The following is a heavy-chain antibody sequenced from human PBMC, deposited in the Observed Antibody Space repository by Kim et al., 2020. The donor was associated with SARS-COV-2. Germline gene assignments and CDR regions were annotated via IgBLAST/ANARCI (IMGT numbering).Heavy chain of an antibody. V-gene: IGHV1-46*01. D-gene: IGHD2-2*01. J-gene: IGHJ4*02. CDR3: ARAHAPAPANIDY. Sequence: YAPKFQGRVTMTRDTSTSTVYMELSSLRSEDTAVYYCARAHAPAPANIDYWGQGTLVTVSS.